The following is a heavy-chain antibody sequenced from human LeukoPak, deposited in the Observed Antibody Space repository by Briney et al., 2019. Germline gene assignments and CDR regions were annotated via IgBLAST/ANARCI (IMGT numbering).Heavy chain of an antibody. CDR3: ARDNQGCSSTSRYWGGGGDY. CDR2: IIPILGIA. V-gene: IGHV1-69*04. D-gene: IGHD2-2*01. CDR1: GGTFSSYA. Sequence: SVKVSCKASGGTFSSYAISWVRQAPGQGLEWMGRIIPILGIANYAQKFQGRVTMTRDTSTSTVYMELSSLRSEDTAVYYCARDNQGCSSTSRYWGGGGDYWGQGTLVTVSS. J-gene: IGHJ4*02.